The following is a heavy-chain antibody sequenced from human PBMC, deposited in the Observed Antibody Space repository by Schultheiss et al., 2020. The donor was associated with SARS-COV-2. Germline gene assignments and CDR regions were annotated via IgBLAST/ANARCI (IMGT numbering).Heavy chain of an antibody. V-gene: IGHV3-23*01. Sequence: ESLKISCAASGFTFSNYAMTWIRQAPGKGLEWVSSISGGANLINYADSVKGRFTISRDNSKNTVYLQMNSLRAEDTAVYYCAKLTRYSSGCPDYWGQGTLVTVSS. CDR2: ISGGANLI. CDR3: AKLTRYSSGCPDY. D-gene: IGHD6-19*01. CDR1: GFTFSNYA. J-gene: IGHJ4*02.